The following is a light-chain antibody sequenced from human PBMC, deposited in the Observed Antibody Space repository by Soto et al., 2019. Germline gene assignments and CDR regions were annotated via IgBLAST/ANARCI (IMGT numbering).Light chain of an antibody. CDR3: AARDYTSSFV. J-gene: IGLJ1*01. CDR2: TND. CDR1: SSNIGRNT. V-gene: IGLV1-44*01. Sequence: QSVLTQPPSASGTPGQRVIISCSGGSSNIGRNTVNWYQHLPGTAPRLLIYTNDQRPSGVPDRFSGSKSGTSASLAISGLQSEDEADYYCAARDYTSSFVFGTGTKVTVL.